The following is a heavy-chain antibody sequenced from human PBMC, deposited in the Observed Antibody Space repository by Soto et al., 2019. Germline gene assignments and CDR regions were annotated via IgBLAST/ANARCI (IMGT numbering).Heavy chain of an antibody. V-gene: IGHV3-23*01. CDR1: GFTFSTYA. Sequence: GGSLRLSCAASGFTFSTYAMSWIRQAPGKGLEWVSGISGSGASTYYADSVKGRFTISRDNSRKTVYLQMDSLRAEDTAVYYCARRVPYYYESSGYYGQRDAFDIWGQGTMVTVSS. CDR2: ISGSGAST. CDR3: ARRVPYYYESSGYYGQRDAFDI. D-gene: IGHD3-22*01. J-gene: IGHJ3*02.